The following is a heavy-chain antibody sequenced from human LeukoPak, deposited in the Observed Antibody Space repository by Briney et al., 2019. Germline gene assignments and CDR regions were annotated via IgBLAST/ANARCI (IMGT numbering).Heavy chain of an antibody. CDR3: ARDLPMQLSSNSLGGY. D-gene: IGHD5-18*01. Sequence: YYADSVKGRFTISRDNARNSLHLQMNNLRVEDTAVYYCARDLPMQLSSNSLGGYWGQGTLVTVSS. V-gene: IGHV3-21*04. J-gene: IGHJ4*02.